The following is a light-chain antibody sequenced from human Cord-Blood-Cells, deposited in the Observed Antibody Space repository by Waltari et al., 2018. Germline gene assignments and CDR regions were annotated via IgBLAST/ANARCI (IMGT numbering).Light chain of an antibody. J-gene: IGKJ4*01. V-gene: IGKV1-33*01. Sequence: DIQMTQSPSSLSASVGDRVTITCQASQDISNYLNWYQQKPGKAPKLRIYDATNLETGVPSRFSGSGSGTDFTFTISSLQPEDIATYYCQQYDNLPRITFGGGTKVEIK. CDR3: QQYDNLPRIT. CDR2: DAT. CDR1: QDISNY.